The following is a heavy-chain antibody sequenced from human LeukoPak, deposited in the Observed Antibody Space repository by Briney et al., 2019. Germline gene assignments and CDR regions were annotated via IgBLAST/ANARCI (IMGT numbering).Heavy chain of an antibody. CDR3: ARFNWAAGFDP. D-gene: IGHD6-13*01. CDR2: ITRSGSTI. J-gene: IGHJ5*02. V-gene: IGHV3-11*04. CDR1: GSIFSVYY. Sequence: KPGGSLRLSCAASGSIFSVYYMSWIRQAPGKGLEWISYITRSGSTIYYAESVRGRFTISRDNAKNSLYLQMNSLRAEDTAVYYCARFNWAAGFDPWGQGTLVTVSS.